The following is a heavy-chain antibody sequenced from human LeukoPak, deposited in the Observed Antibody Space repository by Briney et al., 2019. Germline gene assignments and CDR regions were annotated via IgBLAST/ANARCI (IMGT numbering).Heavy chain of an antibody. V-gene: IGHV3-7*03. CDR3: VRSPFSNGY. CDR2: INHNGNVN. D-gene: IGHD4-11*01. Sequence: GGSLRLSCAASGFTFSSYWMNWARQAPGKGLEWVASINHNGNVNYYVDSVKGRFTISRDNAKNSLYLQMSSLRAEDTAVYYCVRSPFSNGYWGQGTLVTVSS. J-gene: IGHJ4*02. CDR1: GFTFSSYW.